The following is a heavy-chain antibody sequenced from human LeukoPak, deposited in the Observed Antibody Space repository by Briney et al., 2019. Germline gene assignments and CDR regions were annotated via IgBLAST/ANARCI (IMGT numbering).Heavy chain of an antibody. CDR1: GGSFSGYY. V-gene: IGHV4-34*01. Sequence: KTSETLSLTCAVYGGSFSGYYWSWIRQPPGKGLEWIGEINHSGSTNYNPSLKSRVTISVDTSKNQFSLKLSSVTAADTAVYYCARGRRFLRSNQRAIVVVPAAMERYYYGMDVWGQGATVTVSS. CDR2: INHSGST. CDR3: ARGRRFLRSNQRAIVVVPAAMERYYYGMDV. J-gene: IGHJ6*02. D-gene: IGHD2-2*01.